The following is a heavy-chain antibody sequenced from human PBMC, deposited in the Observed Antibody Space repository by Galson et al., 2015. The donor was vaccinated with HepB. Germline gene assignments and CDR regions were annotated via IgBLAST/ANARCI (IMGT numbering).Heavy chain of an antibody. D-gene: IGHD6-19*01. CDR3: AREDLAKQRLPGYYYYYGMDV. J-gene: IGHJ6*02. CDR1: GDSVSSNSAA. V-gene: IGHV6-1*01. Sequence: CAISGDSVSSNSAAWNWIRQSPSRGLEWLGRTYYRSKWYNDYAVSVKSRITINPDTSKNQFSLQLNSVTPEDTAVYYCAREDLAKQRLPGYYYYYGMDVWGQGTTVTVSS. CDR2: TYYRSKWYN.